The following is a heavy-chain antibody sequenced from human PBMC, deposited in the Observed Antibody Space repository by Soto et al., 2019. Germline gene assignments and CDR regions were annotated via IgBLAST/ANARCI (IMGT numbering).Heavy chain of an antibody. CDR3: STWRREKSGTGVSCCGDGAY. Sequence: EVPLVESGGALVKPGESLTLSCAASGFTFNSACMTWVRQAPGKGLEWVGRINSWTDGERVDTAAPLKGRFTNSRDDSINTFYLQMNSVKSEDRAVYYCSTWRREKSGTGVSCCGDGAYWSQASVVPVSS. CDR1: GFTFNSAC. J-gene: IGHJ4*02. D-gene: IGHD2-8*02. V-gene: IGHV3-15*02. CDR2: INSWTDGERV.